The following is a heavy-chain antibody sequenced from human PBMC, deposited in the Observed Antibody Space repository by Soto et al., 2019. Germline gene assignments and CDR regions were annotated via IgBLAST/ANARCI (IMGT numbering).Heavy chain of an antibody. CDR3: AGGGVRGVITRTRDYYGMDV. D-gene: IGHD3-10*01. CDR2: IYPGDSDT. J-gene: IGHJ6*02. Sequence: GESLKISCKGSGYSFTSYWIGWVRQMPGKGLEWMGIIYPGDSDTRYSPSFQGQVTISADKSISTAYLQSSSLKASDTAMYYCAGGGVRGVITRTRDYYGMDVWGQETTVTVSS. CDR1: GYSFTSYW. V-gene: IGHV5-51*01.